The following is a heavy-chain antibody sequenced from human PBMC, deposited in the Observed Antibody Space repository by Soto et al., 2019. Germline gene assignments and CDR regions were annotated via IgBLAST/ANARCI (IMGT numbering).Heavy chain of an antibody. J-gene: IGHJ6*03. CDR3: ARVAITGDLPYYYYHMDV. CDR2: MNPNSGNT. D-gene: IGHD7-27*01. CDR1: GYTFTSYD. V-gene: IGHV1-8*01. Sequence: ASVKVSCKASGYTFTSYDINWVRQATGQGLEWMGWMNPNSGNTGYAQKFQGRVTMTRNTSISTAYMELSSLRSEDTAVYYCARVAITGDLPYYYYHMDVWGKGTTVTVSS.